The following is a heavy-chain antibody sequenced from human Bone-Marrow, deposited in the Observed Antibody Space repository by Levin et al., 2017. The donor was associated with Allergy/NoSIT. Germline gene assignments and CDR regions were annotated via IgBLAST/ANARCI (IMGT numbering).Heavy chain of an antibody. CDR2: ISSTGDTL. CDR3: ATTLSGYDSYFGY. CDR1: GFTISGYE. J-gene: IGHJ4*02. D-gene: IGHD5-12*01. V-gene: IGHV3-48*03. Sequence: PGGSLRLSCAASGFTISGYEMNWVRQAPEKGLECISYISSTGDTLYADSVRGRFTISRDNARNSLYLQMNSLRAEDTAVYYCATTLSGYDSYFGYWGQGTLVTVSS.